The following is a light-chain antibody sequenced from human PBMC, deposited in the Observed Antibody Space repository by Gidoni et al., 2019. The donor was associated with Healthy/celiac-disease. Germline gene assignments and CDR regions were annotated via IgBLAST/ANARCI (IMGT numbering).Light chain of an antibody. CDR3: QQSYSNRLT. V-gene: IGKV1-39*01. Sequence: IQMTQSPSSLSASVGDRVTITCRASQSISSYLNWDQQKPGKAPKLMIYAAYSLQSGVPSRFSGSGSGTDFTLTISSLQPEDFATYYCQQSYSNRLTFGGGTKVEIK. CDR2: AAY. CDR1: QSISSY. J-gene: IGKJ4*01.